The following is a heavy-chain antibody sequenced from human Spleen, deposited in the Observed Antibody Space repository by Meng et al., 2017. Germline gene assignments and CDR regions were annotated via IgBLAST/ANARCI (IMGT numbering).Heavy chain of an antibody. D-gene: IGHD3-10*01. V-gene: IGHV1-18*04. CDR2: FVSNADT. Sequence: QVQLVQSGAEVKKPGASVKGSCRASGYPFNKHGITWVRQAAGQGPEWMGWFVSNADTYPAQKFQGRVTMTRDTHTSTDFMELRSLRFDDTAVYYCARGTPGRSYSDYWGQGTLVTVSS. J-gene: IGHJ4*02. CDR3: ARGTPGRSYSDY. CDR1: GYPFNKHG.